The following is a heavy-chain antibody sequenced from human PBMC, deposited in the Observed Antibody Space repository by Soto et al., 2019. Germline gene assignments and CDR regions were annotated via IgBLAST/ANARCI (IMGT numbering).Heavy chain of an antibody. CDR2: IYYSGST. Sequence: SETLSLTCTVSGGSISSSSYYWGWIRQPPGKGLEWIGSIYYSGSTYYNPSLKSRVTISVDTTKNQFSLKLSSVTAADTAVYYGARHLLEQWLTYFDYWGQGTLVTVSS. CDR1: GGSISSSSYY. CDR3: ARHLLEQWLTYFDY. J-gene: IGHJ4*02. V-gene: IGHV4-39*01. D-gene: IGHD6-19*01.